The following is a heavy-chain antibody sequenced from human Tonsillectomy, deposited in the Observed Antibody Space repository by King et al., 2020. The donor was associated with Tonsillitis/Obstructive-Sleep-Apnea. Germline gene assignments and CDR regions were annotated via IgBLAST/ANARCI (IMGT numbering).Heavy chain of an antibody. Sequence: QLVQSGAEVKKPGASVKVSCKASGYTFSSYGISWVRQAPGQGLEWMGWISAYNANTNYAQKLQGRVTMTTDTSTSTAYMELRSLRSDDTAVYYCARDGEHSGSYYSDGMDVWGQGTTVTVSS. V-gene: IGHV1-18*01. CDR2: ISAYNANT. J-gene: IGHJ6*02. D-gene: IGHD1-26*01. CDR3: ARDGEHSGSYYSDGMDV. CDR1: GYTFSSYG.